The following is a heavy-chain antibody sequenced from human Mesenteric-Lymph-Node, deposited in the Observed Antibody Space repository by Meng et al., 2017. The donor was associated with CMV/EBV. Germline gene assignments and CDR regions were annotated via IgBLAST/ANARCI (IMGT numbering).Heavy chain of an antibody. CDR2: IIPILGIT. CDR1: TFDNYA. J-gene: IGHJ4*02. D-gene: IGHD2/OR15-2a*01. Sequence: TFDNYAMSWVRQAPGQRLEWMGGIIPILGITNDARKFQGRVTITADKSTSTAYMELISLTSEDTAVYFCARDLQYCNTPDCFDLDFWGPGTLVTVSS. V-gene: IGHV1-69*10. CDR3: ARDLQYCNTPDCFDLDF.